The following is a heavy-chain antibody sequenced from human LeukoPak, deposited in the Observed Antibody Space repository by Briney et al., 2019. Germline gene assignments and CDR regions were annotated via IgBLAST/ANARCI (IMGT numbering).Heavy chain of an antibody. CDR3: AKDMGSGSFPYAFDI. D-gene: IGHD1-26*01. J-gene: IGHJ3*02. Sequence: GGSLRLSCAASGFTFDDYAMHWVRQAPGKGLEWVSGISWNSGSIGYADSVKGRFTISRDNAKNSLYLQMNSLRAEDTALYYCAKDMGSGSFPYAFDIWGQGTMVTVSS. V-gene: IGHV3-9*01. CDR1: GFTFDDYA. CDR2: ISWNSGSI.